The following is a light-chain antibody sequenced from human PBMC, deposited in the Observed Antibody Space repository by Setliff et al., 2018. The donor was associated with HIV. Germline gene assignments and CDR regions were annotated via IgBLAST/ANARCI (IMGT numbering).Light chain of an antibody. CDR1: SSDVGGYNY. V-gene: IGLV2-14*03. CDR2: DVS. CDR3: NSYTPSDARRV. Sequence: QSALAQPASVSGSPGQSITISCTGTSSDVGGYNYVSWYQQHPGKAPKLMIYDVSNRPSGVSNRFSGSKSGNTASLTISGLQAEDEADYYCNSYTPSDARRVFGGGTKSPS. J-gene: IGLJ3*02.